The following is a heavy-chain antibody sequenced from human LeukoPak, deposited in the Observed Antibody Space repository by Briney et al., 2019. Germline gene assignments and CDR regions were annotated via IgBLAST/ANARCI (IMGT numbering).Heavy chain of an antibody. Sequence: PGGSLRLSCAASGFTFSSYAMSWVRQAPGKGLEWVSAISGSGGSTYYPDSVKGRFAISRANSKNTLYLQMNSLRAEDTAVHYCAKDPPPGTGDYWGQRTPVTVSS. V-gene: IGHV3-23*01. CDR2: ISGSGGST. D-gene: IGHD2-8*02. CDR3: AKDPPPGTGDY. CDR1: GFTFSSYA. J-gene: IGHJ4*02.